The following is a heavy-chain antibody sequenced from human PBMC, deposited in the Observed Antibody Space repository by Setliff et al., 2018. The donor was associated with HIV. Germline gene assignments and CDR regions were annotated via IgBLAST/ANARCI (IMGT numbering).Heavy chain of an antibody. CDR2: ISGIGGST. V-gene: IGHV3-23*01. Sequence: GESLKISCAASGFTFNNYAMSWVRQAPGKGLEWVSAISGIGGSTYYADSVKGRFTISRDNSKNTLFLQMNGLRAEDTAVYYCAKVGVSVWGSYLDYYAMDVWGQGTTVTVSS. J-gene: IGHJ6*02. CDR1: GFTFNNYA. CDR3: AKVGVSVWGSYLDYYAMDV. D-gene: IGHD3-16*01.